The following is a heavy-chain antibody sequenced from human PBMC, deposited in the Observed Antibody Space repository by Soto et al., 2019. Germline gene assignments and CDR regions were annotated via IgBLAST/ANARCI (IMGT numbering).Heavy chain of an antibody. J-gene: IGHJ6*02. CDR1: GGSISSYY. CDR2: IYYSGST. CDR3: ARAVYDFWSGYYSYYYYGMDV. V-gene: IGHV4-59*01. D-gene: IGHD3-3*01. Sequence: SETLSLTCTVSGGSISSYYWSWIRQPPGKGLEWIGYIYYSGSTNYNPSLKSRVTISVDTSKNQFSLKLSSVTAADTAVYYCARAVYDFWSGYYSYYYYGMDVWGQGTTVTVSS.